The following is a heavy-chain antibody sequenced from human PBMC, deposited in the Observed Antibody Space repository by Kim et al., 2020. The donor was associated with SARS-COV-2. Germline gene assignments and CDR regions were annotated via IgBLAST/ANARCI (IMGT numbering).Heavy chain of an antibody. V-gene: IGHV3-53*01. CDR3: ASSSYSSSGGWFDY. D-gene: IGHD6-6*01. J-gene: IGHJ4*02. CDR1: GFTVSSNY. CDR2: IYSGGST. Sequence: GGSLRLSCAASGFTVSSNYMSWVRQAPGKGLEWVSVIYSGGSTYYADSVKGRFTISRDNSKNTLYLQMNSLRAEDTAVYYCASSSYSSSGGWFDYWGQGTLVTVSS.